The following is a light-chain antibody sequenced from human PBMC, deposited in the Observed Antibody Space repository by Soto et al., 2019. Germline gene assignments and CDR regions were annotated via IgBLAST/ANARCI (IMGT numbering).Light chain of an antibody. CDR3: SSYAGTNNLL. Sequence: QSVLTQPPSASGSPGQSVTISCTGTSSDVGGYNYVSWYQHHPGKAAKLMIYEVSQRPSGVPDRFSGSKSGNTASLTVSGLQAEDEADYYCSSYAGTNNLLFGGGTQLTVL. J-gene: IGLJ7*01. CDR1: SSDVGGYNY. CDR2: EVS. V-gene: IGLV2-8*01.